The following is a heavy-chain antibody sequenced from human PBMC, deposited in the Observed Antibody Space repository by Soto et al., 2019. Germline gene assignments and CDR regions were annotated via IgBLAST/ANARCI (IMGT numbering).Heavy chain of an antibody. Sequence: SETLSLTCTVSSDSRSSHKWSWIRQPPGKGLEWIGYIDNGGGTSYNPSLRSRVTMSVDTSTLQFTLKLSSVTAADTAVYYCVRQGFGVLHGLVYVWGQGTMVTVSS. CDR3: VRQGFGVLHGLVYV. D-gene: IGHD3-10*01. V-gene: IGHV4-59*08. CDR1: SDSRSSHK. J-gene: IGHJ3*01. CDR2: IDNGGGT.